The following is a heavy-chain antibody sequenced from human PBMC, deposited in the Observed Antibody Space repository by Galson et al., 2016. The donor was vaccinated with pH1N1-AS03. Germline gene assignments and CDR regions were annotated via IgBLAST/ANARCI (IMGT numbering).Heavy chain of an antibody. J-gene: IGHJ4*02. CDR3: ARWGLELPLDY. CDR1: GVSTSSSSYY. CDR2: IYTRGSP. Sequence: LSLTCTVSGVSTSSSSYYWSWIRQPAGKGLEWIGRIYTRGSPNYNPSLKSRVTISLDTSKNQFSLKLSSVTAADTAVYYCARWGLELPLDYWGQGTLVTVSS. D-gene: IGHD2-21*01. V-gene: IGHV4-61*02.